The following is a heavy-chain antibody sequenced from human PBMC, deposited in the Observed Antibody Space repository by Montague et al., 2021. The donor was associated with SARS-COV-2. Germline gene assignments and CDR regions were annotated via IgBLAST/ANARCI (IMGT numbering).Heavy chain of an antibody. D-gene: IGHD6-19*01. J-gene: IGHJ6*02. CDR3: ARDSRTSGWGDWYHGLDV. CDR2: IYTSGST. CDR1: GGSITSYY. Sequence: SETLSLTCGVSGGSITSYYWSWIRQPAGKGLEWIGRIYTSGSTNHIPSLQSRVTISVDTSRNHLSLKLASVTAADTAVYYCARDSRTSGWGDWYHGLDVWGQGTTVIVSS. V-gene: IGHV4-4*07.